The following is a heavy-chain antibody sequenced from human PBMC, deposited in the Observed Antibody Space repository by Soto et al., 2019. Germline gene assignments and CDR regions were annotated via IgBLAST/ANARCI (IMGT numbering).Heavy chain of an antibody. D-gene: IGHD3-16*01. CDR2: ISYDGSNK. V-gene: IGHV3-30*18. CDR3: AKDGGGWFDP. Sequence: QVQLVESGGGVVQPGRSLRLSCAASGFTFSSYGMHWVRQAPGKGLEWVAVISYDGSNKYYADSVKGRFTISRDNSKNTLYLQMNSLRAEDTAVYYCAKDGGGWFDPWGQGPLVTVSS. J-gene: IGHJ5*02. CDR1: GFTFSSYG.